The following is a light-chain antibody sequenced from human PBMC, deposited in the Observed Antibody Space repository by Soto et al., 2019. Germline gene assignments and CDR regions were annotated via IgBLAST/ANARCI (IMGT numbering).Light chain of an antibody. Sequence: QSALTQPASVSGSPGQSITISCTGTSSDVGGYNYVSWYQQHPGKAPKLMIYDVSNRPSGVSNRFSGSKSGNTASLTISGLQAEDEADYYCSSYTSSSTVFGGGTKPTVL. CDR2: DVS. CDR3: SSYTSSSTV. J-gene: IGLJ2*01. CDR1: SSDVGGYNY. V-gene: IGLV2-14*01.